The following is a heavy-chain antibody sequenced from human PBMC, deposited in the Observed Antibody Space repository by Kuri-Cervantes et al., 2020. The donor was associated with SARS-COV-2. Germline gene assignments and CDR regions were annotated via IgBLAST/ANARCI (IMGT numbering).Heavy chain of an antibody. CDR1: GFSLSSYG. CDR3: AKDRVGVQDF. J-gene: IGHJ4*02. CDR2: ISHDGKNK. V-gene: IGHV3-30*18. Sequence: GGSLRLSCAASGFSLSSYGIHWVRQAPGKGLEWVAVISHDGKNKKCIASGKGRFTISRDNSQNTLYLHMKSLRSEDTAMYYCAKDRVGVQDFWGQGTLVTVSS. D-gene: IGHD2-21*01.